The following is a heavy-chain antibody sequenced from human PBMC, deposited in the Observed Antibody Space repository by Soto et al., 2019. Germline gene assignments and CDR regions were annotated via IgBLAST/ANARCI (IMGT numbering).Heavy chain of an antibody. V-gene: IGHV6-1*01. CDR1: GDSVSSNSAA. CDR3: ARDRLELIHYYYGMDV. J-gene: IGHJ6*02. Sequence: PSQTLSLTCAISGDSVSSNSAAWNWIRQSPSRGLEWLGRTYYRSKWYNDYAVSVKSRITINPDTSKNQFSLQLNSVTPEDTAVYFCARDRLELIHYYYGMDVWGQGTTVTVSS. CDR2: TYYRSKWYN. D-gene: IGHD1-1*01.